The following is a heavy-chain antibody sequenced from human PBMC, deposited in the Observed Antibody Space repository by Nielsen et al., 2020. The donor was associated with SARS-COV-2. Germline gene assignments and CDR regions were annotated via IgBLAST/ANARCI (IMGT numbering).Heavy chain of an antibody. J-gene: IGHJ5*02. CDR2: INPNSGGT. D-gene: IGHD3-22*01. CDR1: GYTFTSYD. CDR3: ARDSSNYYDSSLGWFDP. V-gene: IGHV1-2*02. Sequence: ASVKVSCKASGYTFTSYDINWVRQATGQGLEWMGWINPNSGGTNYAQKFQGRVTMTRDTSISTAYMELSRLRSDDTAVYYCARDSSNYYDSSLGWFDPWGQGTLVTVSS.